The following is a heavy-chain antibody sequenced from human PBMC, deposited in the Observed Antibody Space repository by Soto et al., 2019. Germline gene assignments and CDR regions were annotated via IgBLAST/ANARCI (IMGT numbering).Heavy chain of an antibody. V-gene: IGHV3-21*01. CDR3: ARESEDLTSNFDY. Sequence: LRLSCAASGFTFSRYSMNWVRQAPGKGLEWVSSISSTTNYIYYADSMKGRFTVSRDNAKNSVYLDMNSLSAEDTAVYYCARESEDLTSNFDYWGQGTLVTVSS. J-gene: IGHJ4*02. CDR1: GFTFSRYS. CDR2: ISSTTNYI.